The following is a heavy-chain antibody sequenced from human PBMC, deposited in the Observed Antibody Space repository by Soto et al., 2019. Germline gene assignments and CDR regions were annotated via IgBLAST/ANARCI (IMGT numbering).Heavy chain of an antibody. CDR1: GYTLTELS. J-gene: IGHJ5*01. D-gene: IGHD1-7*01. Sequence: ASVKVSCKVSGYTLTELSMHWVRQAPGKGLEWMGGFDPEDGETIYAQKFQGRVTMTEDTSTDTAYMELSSLRSEDTAVYYCATSTPLLRYNWNYFPNSRGQAILVTVSS. CDR3: ATSTPLLRYNWNYFPNS. V-gene: IGHV1-24*01. CDR2: FDPEDGET.